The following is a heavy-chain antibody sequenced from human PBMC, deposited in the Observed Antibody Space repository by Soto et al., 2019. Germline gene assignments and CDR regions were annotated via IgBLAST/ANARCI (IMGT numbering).Heavy chain of an antibody. V-gene: IGHV1-8*01. Sequence: ASVKVSCKASGYTFTSYDINWVRQATGQGLEWMGWMNPNSGNTGYAQKFQGRVTMTRNTSISTAYMELSSLRSEDTAGYYCARDRVAGTCSFDYWGQGTLVTVSS. CDR1: GYTFTSYD. D-gene: IGHD2-15*01. CDR3: ARDRVAGTCSFDY. CDR2: MNPNSGNT. J-gene: IGHJ4*02.